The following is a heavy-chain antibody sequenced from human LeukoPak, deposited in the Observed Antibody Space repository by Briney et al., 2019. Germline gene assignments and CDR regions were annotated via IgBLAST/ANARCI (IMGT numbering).Heavy chain of an antibody. CDR1: GFIFSNYS. J-gene: IGHJ6*03. CDR2: ISTVTCTT. D-gene: IGHD1-1*01. Sequence: GGSLRLSCAASGFIFSNYSMNGVRQAPGKGLEWVAHISTVTCTTHYADSVRGRFTISRDNAKNSLYPQLNSPRAEDTGAYYCARGVLVYYYYMDVWGEGTTVTVSS. CDR3: ARGVLVYYYYMDV. V-gene: IGHV3-48*01.